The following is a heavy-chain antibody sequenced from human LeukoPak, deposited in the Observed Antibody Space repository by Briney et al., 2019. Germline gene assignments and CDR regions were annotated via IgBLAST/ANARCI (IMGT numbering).Heavy chain of an antibody. CDR2: NYYTGST. J-gene: IGHJ6*02. V-gene: IGHV4-59*01. D-gene: IGHD2-21*01. Sequence: SETLSLTCTVSGGSISHYYWSWIRQPPGKGLEWIGYNYYTGSTNHNPSLKSRVIISVDPFKKQRSLQLTSVPAADTAVYCGARSCGAGSCYYYYGMDVWGPGTSVTVSS. CDR1: GGSISHYY. CDR3: ARSCGAGSCYYYYGMDV.